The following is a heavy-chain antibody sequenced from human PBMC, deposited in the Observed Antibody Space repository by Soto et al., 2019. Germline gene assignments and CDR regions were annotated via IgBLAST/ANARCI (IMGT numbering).Heavy chain of an antibody. V-gene: IGHV1-24*01. Sequence: ASVKVSCKVSGYTLTELSMHWVRQAPGKGLEWMGGFDPEDGETIYAQKFQGRVTITADESTSTAYMELSSLRSEDTAVYYCASLTVTRSLVWFDPFGQGTLVTVSS. D-gene: IGHD4-4*01. J-gene: IGHJ5*02. CDR1: GYTLTELS. CDR3: ASLTVTRSLVWFDP. CDR2: FDPEDGET.